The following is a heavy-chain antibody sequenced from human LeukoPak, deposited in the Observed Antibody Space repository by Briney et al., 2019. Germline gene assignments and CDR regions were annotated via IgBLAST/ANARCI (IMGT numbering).Heavy chain of an antibody. CDR1: GFTFSYHW. D-gene: IGHD2-2*01. V-gene: IGHV3-7*03. Sequence: GGSLTLSCAASGFTFSYHWMTWVRQAPGKGLEWVANIKNDGTVKNYVDSVKGRFTISRDNAKNSLYLQMNSLRAEDTALYYCAKGEIATYHRFDYWGQGTLVTVSS. CDR2: IKNDGTVK. J-gene: IGHJ4*02. CDR3: AKGEIATYHRFDY.